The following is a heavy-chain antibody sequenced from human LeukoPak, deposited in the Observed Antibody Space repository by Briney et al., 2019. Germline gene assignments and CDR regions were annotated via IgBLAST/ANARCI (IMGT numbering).Heavy chain of an antibody. CDR3: ARDPERYLRTGHYDY. Sequence: GGSLRLSCAGSGFTFSTSAMNWARQVPGKGLEWVSSIDYDGSHIYYSASVKGRFSISRDNARDSVYLQMDSLRAEDTAVYYCARDPERYLRTGHYDYWGQGTLVIVSS. V-gene: IGHV3-21*01. CDR1: GFTFSTSA. CDR2: IDYDGSHI. J-gene: IGHJ4*02. D-gene: IGHD3-10*02.